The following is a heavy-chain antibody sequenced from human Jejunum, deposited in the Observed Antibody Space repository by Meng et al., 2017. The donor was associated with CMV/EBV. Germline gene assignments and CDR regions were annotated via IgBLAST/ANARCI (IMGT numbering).Heavy chain of an antibody. V-gene: IGHV3-48*03. CDR2: ISPSGNNI. D-gene: IGHD6-13*01. J-gene: IGHJ4*02. CDR1: GFTFSCCE. Sequence: SCAASGFTFSCCEMNWIRQAPGKGLEWVAFISPSGNNIHYADSVKGRFALSRDNTKNSLYLQMSGPRAEDTAVYYCTRDSQHHLYWGQGALVTVSS. CDR3: TRDSQHHLY.